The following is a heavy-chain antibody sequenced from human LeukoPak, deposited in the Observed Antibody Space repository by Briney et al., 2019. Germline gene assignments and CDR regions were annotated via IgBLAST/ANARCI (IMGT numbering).Heavy chain of an antibody. D-gene: IGHD3-3*01. CDR1: GGSLSGYY. CDR2: INHSGST. CDR3: ATQRSPRSGPFDY. V-gene: IGHV4-34*01. J-gene: IGHJ4*02. Sequence: SETLSLTCAVYGGSLSGYYWSWIRQPPGKGLEWIGEINHSGSTNYNPSLKSRVTISVDTSKNQFSLKLSSVTAADTAVYYCATQRSPRSGPFDYWGQGTLVTVSS.